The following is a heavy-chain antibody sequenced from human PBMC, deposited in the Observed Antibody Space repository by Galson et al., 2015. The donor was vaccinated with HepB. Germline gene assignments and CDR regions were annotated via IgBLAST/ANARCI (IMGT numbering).Heavy chain of an antibody. CDR1: GGTFSSYA. D-gene: IGHD2-2*01. Sequence: SVKVSCKASGGTFSSYAISWVRQAPGQGLEWMGGIIPIFGTANYAQKFQGRVTITADESTSTAYMELSSLRSEDTAVYYCARVVVVPAAMAPEYYYYYYMDVWGKGTTVTVSS. J-gene: IGHJ6*03. CDR2: IIPIFGTA. CDR3: ARVVVVPAAMAPEYYYYYYMDV. V-gene: IGHV1-69*13.